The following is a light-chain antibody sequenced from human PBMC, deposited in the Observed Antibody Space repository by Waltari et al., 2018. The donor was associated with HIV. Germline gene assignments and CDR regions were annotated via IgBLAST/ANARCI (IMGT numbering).Light chain of an antibody. CDR1: QSVLYSSNNKNY. J-gene: IGKJ2*01. Sequence: DIVMTQSPDSLAVSLGERATINCKSRQSVLYSSNNKNYLAWYQQKPGQPPKLLIYWASTRESGVPDRFSGSGSGTDFTLTISSLQAEDVAVYYCQQYYRSPPMYTFGQGTKLEIK. CDR3: QQYYRSPPMYT. V-gene: IGKV4-1*01. CDR2: WAS.